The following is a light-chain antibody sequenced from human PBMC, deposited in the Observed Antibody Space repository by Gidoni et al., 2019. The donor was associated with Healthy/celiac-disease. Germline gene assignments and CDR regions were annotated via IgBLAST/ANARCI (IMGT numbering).Light chain of an antibody. V-gene: IGKV2-30*01. CDR1: QSLEYRDGNTY. J-gene: IGKJ5*01. CDR3: MQGTHWPPIT. CDR2: KVS. Sequence: DVVMTQSPLSLPVTLGQPASISCRSSQSLEYRDGNTYLNWFQQRPGQSPRRLIYKVSNRDSGVPDRFSGSGSGTDFILKISRVEAEDIGVYYCMQGTHWPPITFXQXTRLEI.